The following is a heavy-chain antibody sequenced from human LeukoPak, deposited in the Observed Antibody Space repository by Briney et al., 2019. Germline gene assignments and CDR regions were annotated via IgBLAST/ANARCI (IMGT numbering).Heavy chain of an antibody. CDR1: GFTVSSNF. Sequence: GGSLRLSCAASGFTVSSNFMSWVRQAPGKGLEWVSAISGSGGSTYYADSVKGRFTISRDNSKNTLYLQMNSLRAEDTAVYYCAKDQRITMIVVVPEYFDYWGQGTLVTVSS. D-gene: IGHD3-22*01. V-gene: IGHV3-23*01. CDR2: ISGSGGST. J-gene: IGHJ4*02. CDR3: AKDQRITMIVVVPEYFDY.